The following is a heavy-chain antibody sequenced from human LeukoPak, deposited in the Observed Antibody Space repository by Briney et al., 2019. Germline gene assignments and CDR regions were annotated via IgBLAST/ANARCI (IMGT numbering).Heavy chain of an antibody. Sequence: TLSLTCIVSGGSISSGSYHWSWIRQPAGKGLEWIGRVFTSGSTDYNPSFKSRVTISVDTSKKQVSLRLSSVTAADTAVYYCARDLPGQYGFDIWGQGTMVTVSS. CDR2: VFTSGST. CDR3: ARDLPGQYGFDI. CDR1: GGSISSGSYH. J-gene: IGHJ3*02. V-gene: IGHV4-61*02. D-gene: IGHD1-14*01.